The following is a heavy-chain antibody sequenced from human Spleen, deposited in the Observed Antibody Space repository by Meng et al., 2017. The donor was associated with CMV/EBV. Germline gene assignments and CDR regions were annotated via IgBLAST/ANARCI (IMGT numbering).Heavy chain of an antibody. J-gene: IGHJ6*02. CDR2: LYSSGNT. Sequence: SETLSLTCTVSGDSVSSYDWSWIRQPPGKGLEWIGCLYSSGNTNYNPSLKSRVTISVDTSKNQFSLKLSSVTAADTAVYYCAGQPYYYYYGMDVWGQGTTVTVSS. V-gene: IGHV4-59*02. CDR1: GDSVSSYD. CDR3: AGQPYYYYYGMDV.